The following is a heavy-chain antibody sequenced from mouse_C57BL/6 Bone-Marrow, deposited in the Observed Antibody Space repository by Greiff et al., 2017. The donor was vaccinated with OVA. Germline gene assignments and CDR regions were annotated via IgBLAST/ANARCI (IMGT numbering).Heavy chain of an antibody. CDR2: INPNNGGT. V-gene: IGHV1-22*01. CDR3: ARLRGSSYLAWFAY. J-gene: IGHJ3*01. CDR1: GYTFTDYN. Sequence: EVQLQQSGPELVKPGASVKMSCKASGYTFTDYNMHWVKQSHGKSLEWIGYINPNNGGTSYNQKFKGKATLTVNKSSSTAYMELRSLTSEDSAVYYCARLRGSSYLAWFAYWGQGTLVTVSA. D-gene: IGHD1-1*01.